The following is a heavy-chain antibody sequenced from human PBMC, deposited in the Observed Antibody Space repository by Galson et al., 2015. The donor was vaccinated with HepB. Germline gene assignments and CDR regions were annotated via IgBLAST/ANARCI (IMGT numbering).Heavy chain of an antibody. CDR1: GFSFSGYA. J-gene: IGHJ4*02. D-gene: IGHD4-17*01. CDR3: ARSDYGDYEMRY. CDR2: ISYDGSRK. Sequence: SLRLSRAASGFSFSGYAMHWVRQAPGKGLEWVTYISYDGSRKYYADSVKGRFTISRDNSKNTLYLQMGSLRTEDTSVYYCARSDYGDYEMRYWGQGTLVAVSS. V-gene: IGHV3-30*04.